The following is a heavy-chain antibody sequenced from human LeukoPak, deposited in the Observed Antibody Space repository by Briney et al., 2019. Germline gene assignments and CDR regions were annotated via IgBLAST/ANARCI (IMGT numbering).Heavy chain of an antibody. CDR3: ARQVRSRDGYNPFDY. J-gene: IGHJ4*02. CDR1: GGSISSYY. CDR2: TYYSGST. V-gene: IGHV4-59*08. D-gene: IGHD5-24*01. Sequence: PSETLSLTCTVSGGSISSYYWSWIRQPPGKGLEWIGYTYYSGSTNYNPSLKSRVTISVDTSKNQFSLKLSSVTAADTAVYYCARQVRSRDGYNPFDYWGQGTLVTVSS.